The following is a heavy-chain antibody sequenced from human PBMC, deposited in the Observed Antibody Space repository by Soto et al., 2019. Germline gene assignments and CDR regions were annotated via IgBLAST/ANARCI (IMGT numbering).Heavy chain of an antibody. CDR3: ERGTWYYDSSGYYSFDY. Sequence: GASVKVSCKASGYSFTNYGISWVRQAPGQGLEWMGWISAYNGNTNYAQNLQGRVTMTTDTSTSTAYMELRSLRSDDTAVFYCERGTWYYDSSGYYSFDYWGQGTLVTVSS. J-gene: IGHJ4*02. CDR2: ISAYNGNT. CDR1: GYSFTNYG. D-gene: IGHD3-22*01. V-gene: IGHV1-18*01.